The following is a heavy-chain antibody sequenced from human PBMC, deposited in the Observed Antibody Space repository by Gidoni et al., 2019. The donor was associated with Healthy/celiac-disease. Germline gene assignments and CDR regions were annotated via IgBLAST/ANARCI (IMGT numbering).Heavy chain of an antibody. CDR1: GFPFSSYG. D-gene: IGHD3-3*01. CDR3: ARDRITIFGVVTYYFDY. V-gene: IGHV3-33*01. Sequence: VQLVESGGGVVQPGRSLRLSCAASGFPFSSYGMHWVRQAPGKGLQWVAVIWYDGSNKYYADSVKGRFTISRDNSKNTLYLQMNSLRAEDTAVYYCARDRITIFGVVTYYFDYWGQGTLVTVSS. J-gene: IGHJ4*02. CDR2: IWYDGSNK.